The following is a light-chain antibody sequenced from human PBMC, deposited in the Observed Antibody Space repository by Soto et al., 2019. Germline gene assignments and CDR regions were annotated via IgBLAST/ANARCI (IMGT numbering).Light chain of an antibody. CDR3: SSYTSRNTVV. CDR1: SSDIDGYDY. CDR2: DVT. J-gene: IGLJ2*01. V-gene: IGLV2-14*01. Sequence: QSALTQRASVSGSPGQSITMSCTGASSDIDGYDYVSWYQHHPGEAPKLLIYDVTNRPSGVSNRFSASKSGNTASLTISGLQAEDEADYYCSSYTSRNTVVFGGGTKLTVL.